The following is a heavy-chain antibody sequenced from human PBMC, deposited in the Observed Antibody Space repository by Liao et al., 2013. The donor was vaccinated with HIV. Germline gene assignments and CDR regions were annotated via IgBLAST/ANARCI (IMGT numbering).Heavy chain of an antibody. J-gene: IGHJ3*02. V-gene: IGHV4-61*02. CDR2: LYTSGSS. CDR3: ARQRVLYGVLDAFDI. CDR1: GYSVSSGDYY. D-gene: IGHD2-8*01. Sequence: QVLLQESGPGLVKPSQTLSLTCTVSGYSVSSGDYYWTWIRQPAGKGLEWIGRLYTSGSSNYNPSFKSRVAMSIDTSKSQFSLILNSVTAADTAVYYCARQRVLYGVLDAFDIWGRRDEWSPSLQ.